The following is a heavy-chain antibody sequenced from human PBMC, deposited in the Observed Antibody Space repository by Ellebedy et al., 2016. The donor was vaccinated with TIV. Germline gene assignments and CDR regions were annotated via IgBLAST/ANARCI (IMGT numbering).Heavy chain of an antibody. Sequence: MPSETLSLTCTVSGGSISGSSYYWGWIRQPPGKGPEWIGTIHYTGRSYSYTPLKSRVTISVDTSKNQFSLNLSSVTAADTAVYYCARMQWPHYFDPWGQGALVALSS. CDR3: ARMQWPHYFDP. V-gene: IGHV4-39*01. D-gene: IGHD6-19*01. CDR1: GGSISGSSYY. CDR2: IHYTGRS. J-gene: IGHJ4*02.